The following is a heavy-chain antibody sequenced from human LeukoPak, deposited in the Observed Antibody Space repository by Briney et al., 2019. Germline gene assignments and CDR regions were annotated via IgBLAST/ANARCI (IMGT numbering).Heavy chain of an antibody. CDR1: GGSISSSSYY. V-gene: IGHV4-39*07. D-gene: IGHD3-22*01. CDR2: IYYSGST. Sequence: SETLSLTCTVSGGSISSSSYYRGWIRQPPGKGLEWIGSIYYSGSTYYNPSLKGRVTISVDTSKNQFSLKLSSVTAADTAVYYCARDSNYYDSSGYSSFDYWGQGTLVTVSS. J-gene: IGHJ4*02. CDR3: ARDSNYYDSSGYSSFDY.